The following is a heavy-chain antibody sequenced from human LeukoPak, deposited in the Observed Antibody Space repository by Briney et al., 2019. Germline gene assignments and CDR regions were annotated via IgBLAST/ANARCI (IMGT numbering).Heavy chain of an antibody. D-gene: IGHD5-12*01. CDR2: IYFSWST. CDR1: GFTFSSYY. CDR3: ARLSSGYDNY. V-gene: IGHV4-39*07. J-gene: IGHJ4*02. Sequence: GSLRLSCAASGFTFSSYYWGWIRQPPGKGLEWIGSIYFSWSTYYNPSLKSRVTISVDTSKNQFSLKLSSVTAADTAVYYCARLSSGYDNYWGQGTLVTVSS.